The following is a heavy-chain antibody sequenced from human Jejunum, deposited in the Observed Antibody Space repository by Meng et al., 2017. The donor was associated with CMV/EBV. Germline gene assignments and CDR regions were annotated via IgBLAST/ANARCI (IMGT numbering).Heavy chain of an antibody. D-gene: IGHD2-2*02. CDR1: YW. V-gene: IGHV3-7*01. CDR2: IKRDGTEK. Sequence: YWMSWVRQATGKGPEWMANIKRDGTEKYYVDSVKARFTISRDNAKDSLYLQMHSLRAEDTAMYYCARDRGCSLTSCDKGGDAFDVWGLGTMVTVSS. CDR3: ARDRGCSLTSCDKGGDAFDV. J-gene: IGHJ3*01.